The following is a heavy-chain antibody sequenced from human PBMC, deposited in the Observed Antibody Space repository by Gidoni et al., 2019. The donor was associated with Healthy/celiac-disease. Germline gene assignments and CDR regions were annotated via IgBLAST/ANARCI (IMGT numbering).Heavy chain of an antibody. CDR1: GYTFTSYY. CDR3: ARGGARERGPYDAFDI. J-gene: IGHJ3*02. Sequence: QVQLVQSGAEVKKPGASVKVSCKASGYTFTSYYMHWVRQAPGQGLEWMGIINPSGGSTSYAQKFQGIVTMTRDTSTSTVYMELSSLRSEYTAVYYCARGGARERGPYDAFDIWGQGTMVTVSS. V-gene: IGHV1-46*03. CDR2: INPSGGST. D-gene: IGHD1-1*01.